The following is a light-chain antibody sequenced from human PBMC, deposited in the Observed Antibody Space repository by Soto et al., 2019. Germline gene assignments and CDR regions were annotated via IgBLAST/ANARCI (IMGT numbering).Light chain of an antibody. J-gene: IGKJ5*01. V-gene: IGKV3-20*01. Sequence: IVMTQFPANLSLSPGERATLSCRASQSVSSSYLAWYQQKPGQAPRLLIYGASSRATGIPDRFSGSGSGTDFTLTISRLEPEAFAVYYCQQYGSSPPLITFGQGTRLEIK. CDR1: QSVSSSY. CDR3: QQYGSSPPLIT. CDR2: GAS.